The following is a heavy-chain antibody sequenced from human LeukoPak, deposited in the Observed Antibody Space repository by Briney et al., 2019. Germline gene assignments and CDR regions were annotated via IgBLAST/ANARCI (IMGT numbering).Heavy chain of an antibody. CDR2: TKRDGSEK. CDR3: ATGAYYYNSGDAFDV. J-gene: IGHJ3*01. CDR1: GFTFRSYW. V-gene: IGHV3-7*01. D-gene: IGHD3-10*01. Sequence: GGSLRLSXAASGFTFRSYWMSWVRQAPGKGLEWVANTKRDGSEKYYVDSVKGRFTISRDNARNSLYLQMNSLRVEDTAVYYCATGAYYYNSGDAFDVWGQGTMVTDSS.